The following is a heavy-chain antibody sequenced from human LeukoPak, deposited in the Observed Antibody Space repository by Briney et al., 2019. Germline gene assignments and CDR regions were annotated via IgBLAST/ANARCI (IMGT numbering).Heavy chain of an antibody. CDR1: GYSFTSYW. Sequence: GESLKISCKGSGYSFTSYWIGWVRQLPGKGLEWMGIIYPGDSDTRYSPSFQGQVTIADHKSITTAYLQRSRVKVSDTAMYYWARPTNRGDAFDIWGQGTMVSVSS. D-gene: IGHD2/OR15-2a*01. J-gene: IGHJ3*02. CDR3: ARPTNRGDAFDI. CDR2: IYPGDSDT. V-gene: IGHV5-51*01.